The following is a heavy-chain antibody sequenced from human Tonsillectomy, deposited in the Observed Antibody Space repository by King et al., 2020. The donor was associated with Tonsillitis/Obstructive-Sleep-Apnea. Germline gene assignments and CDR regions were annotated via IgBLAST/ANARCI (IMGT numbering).Heavy chain of an antibody. D-gene: IGHD1-1*01. Sequence: VQLVESGGGVVQPGRSLRLSCAASGFIFSGSGMHWVRQAPGQGLEWVAVIWFDGSNKYYGDSVKGRFTISRDNSKNTLYLQMNSLRAEDTAVYYCGRVSGYTYGQFDYWGQGTLVTASS. CDR1: GFIFSGSG. V-gene: IGHV3-33*01. CDR2: IWFDGSNK. CDR3: GRVSGYTYGQFDY. J-gene: IGHJ4*02.